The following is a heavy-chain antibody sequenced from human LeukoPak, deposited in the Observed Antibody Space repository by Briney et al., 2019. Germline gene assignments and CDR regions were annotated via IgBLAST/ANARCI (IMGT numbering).Heavy chain of an antibody. J-gene: IGHJ4*02. CDR2: ISATGGST. Sequence: PGGSLRLSCAASGFTFSSYAMNWVRQAPGKGLEWVSGISATGGSTYYAASVKGRLTISRDNSKNTLYLQMNSLRAEDTALYYCAHIVAAEKYFGYWGQGTLVTVSS. D-gene: IGHD2-15*01. V-gene: IGHV3-23*01. CDR1: GFTFSSYA. CDR3: AHIVAAEKYFGY.